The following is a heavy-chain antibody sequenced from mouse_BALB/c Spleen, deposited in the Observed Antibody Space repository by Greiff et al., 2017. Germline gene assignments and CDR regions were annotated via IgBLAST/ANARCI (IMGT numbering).Heavy chain of an antibody. J-gene: IGHJ4*01. CDR3: ARDHYYAMDY. CDR1: GFTFSSYA. V-gene: IGHV5-9-3*01. CDR2: ISSGGSYT. Sequence: EVHLVESGGGLVKPGGSLKLSCAASGFTFSSYAMSWVRQTPEKRLEWVATISSGGSYTYYPDSVKGRFTISRDNAKNTLYLQMSSLRSEDTAMYYCARDHYYAMDYWGQGTSVTVSS.